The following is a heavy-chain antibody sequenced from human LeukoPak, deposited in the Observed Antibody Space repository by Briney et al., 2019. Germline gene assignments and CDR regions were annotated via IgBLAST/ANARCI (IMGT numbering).Heavy chain of an antibody. CDR3: ARHVGAYIDY. Sequence: SETLSLTCTVSGYSVSSGYFWSWIRQPPGKGLEWIGYMYYSGRTSYNPSLKSRVTISIDTSKNQFSLRLSSVTAADTAVYYCARHVGAYIDYWGQGTLVTVPS. CDR2: MYYSGRT. CDR1: GYSVSSGYF. J-gene: IGHJ4*02. V-gene: IGHV4-61*01. D-gene: IGHD3-16*01.